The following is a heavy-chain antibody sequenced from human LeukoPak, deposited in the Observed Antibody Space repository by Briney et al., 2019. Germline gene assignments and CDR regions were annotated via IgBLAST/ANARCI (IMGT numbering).Heavy chain of an antibody. CDR2: ISGSGSTT. CDR1: GFTFSTYA. CDR3: VRQFAS. Sequence: EGSLRLSCTASGFTFSTYAMSWVRQAPGRGLECVSGISGSGSTTSYVDSVKGRFTVSRDNGKSSLYLQMNSLRVEDTALYYCVRQFASWGQGTLVTVSS. V-gene: IGHV3-23*01. J-gene: IGHJ4*02.